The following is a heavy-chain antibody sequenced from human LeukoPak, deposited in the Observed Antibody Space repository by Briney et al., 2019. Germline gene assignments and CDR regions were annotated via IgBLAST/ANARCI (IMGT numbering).Heavy chain of an antibody. CDR3: ARAFYGDLDY. CDR2: ISSGGSTV. Sequence: GGSLRLPCAASGFTFSAHSMNWVRQAPGKGLEWVSYISSGGSTVYYADSVKGRFTISRDNAKNSLYLQMSSLRAEDTAVYYCARAFYGDLDYWGQGTLVTVSS. CDR1: GFTFSAHS. V-gene: IGHV3-48*04. J-gene: IGHJ4*02. D-gene: IGHD4-17*01.